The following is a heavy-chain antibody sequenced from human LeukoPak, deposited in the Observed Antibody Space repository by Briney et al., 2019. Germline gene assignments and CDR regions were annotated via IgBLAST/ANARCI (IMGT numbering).Heavy chain of an antibody. CDR1: GGSISSYY. V-gene: IGHV4-59*01. CDR3: ARDSLWFDP. Sequence: SETLSLTRTVSGGSISSYYWSWIRQPPGKGLEWIGYIYYSGSTNYNPSLKGRVTISVDTSKNQFSLNLSSVTAADTAVYYCARDSLWFDPWGQGTLVTVSS. J-gene: IGHJ5*02. CDR2: IYYSGST.